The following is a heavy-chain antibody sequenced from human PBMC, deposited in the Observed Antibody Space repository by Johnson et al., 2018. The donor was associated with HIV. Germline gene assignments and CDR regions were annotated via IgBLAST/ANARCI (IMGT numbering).Heavy chain of an antibody. J-gene: IGHJ3*02. CDR1: GFTFDDYA. Sequence: VQLVESGGGLVQAGRSLRLSCAASGFTFDDYAMHWVRQAPGKGLEWVSGISWYSGSIGCADSVKGRFTISRDNAKNSLYLQVNSLRAEDTALYYCARDGQLRTGDAFDIWGQGTMVTVSS. CDR2: ISWYSGSI. V-gene: IGHV3-9*01. CDR3: ARDGQLRTGDAFDI. D-gene: IGHD6-6*01.